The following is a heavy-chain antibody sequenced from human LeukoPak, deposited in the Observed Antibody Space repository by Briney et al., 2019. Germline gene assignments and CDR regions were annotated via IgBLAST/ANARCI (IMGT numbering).Heavy chain of an antibody. Sequence: PGGSLRLSCAASGFTFSSYAMSWVRQAPGKGLEWVSAISGSGGSTYYADSVKGRFTISRDNAKNSLYLQMNSLRAEDTAIYYCARDNHDSSGYFYDWFDPWGQGTLVTVSS. J-gene: IGHJ5*02. D-gene: IGHD3-22*01. CDR1: GFTFSSYA. CDR2: ISGSGGST. CDR3: ARDNHDSSGYFYDWFDP. V-gene: IGHV3-23*01.